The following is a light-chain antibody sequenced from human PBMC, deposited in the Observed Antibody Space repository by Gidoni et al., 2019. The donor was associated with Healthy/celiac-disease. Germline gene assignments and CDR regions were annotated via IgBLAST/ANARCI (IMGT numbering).Light chain of an antibody. J-gene: IGLJ2*01. V-gene: IGLV1-44*01. CDR2: SNN. Sequence: QSVLTQPPSASGTPGQRVTISCSGSSSNIGSNTVNWYQLLPGTAPKLLIYSNNQRPSAVPDRFSGSKSGTSASLAISGLQSEDEADYYCAAWDDSLNVVVFGGGTKLTVL. CDR1: SSNIGSNT. CDR3: AAWDDSLNVVV.